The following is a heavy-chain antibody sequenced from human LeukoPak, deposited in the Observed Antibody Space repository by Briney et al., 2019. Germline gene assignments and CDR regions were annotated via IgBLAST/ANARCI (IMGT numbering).Heavy chain of an antibody. Sequence: GGSLRLSCAASGFSFSTYNMNWVRQAPGQRLEWVSSITSGSSYIYYADSVKGRFTISRDNAKSSLYLQMDSLRAEGTAVYYCARDPYSGNYGAYYYYYMDVWGKGTTVTISS. V-gene: IGHV3-21*01. CDR2: ITSGSSYI. D-gene: IGHD1-26*01. J-gene: IGHJ6*03. CDR1: GFSFSTYN. CDR3: ARDPYSGNYGAYYYYYMDV.